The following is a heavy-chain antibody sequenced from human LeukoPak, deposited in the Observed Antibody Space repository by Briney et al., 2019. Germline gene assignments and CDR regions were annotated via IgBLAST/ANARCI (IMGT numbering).Heavy chain of an antibody. J-gene: IGHJ4*02. V-gene: IGHV1-24*01. Sequence: ASVKVSCKVSGYTLTELSIHWVRQAPGKGLAWMGGFDPEDGETIYAQKFQGRVTMTEDTSTDTAYMELSSLRSEDTAVYYCATASMSKTPDFDYWGQGTLVTVSS. CDR2: FDPEDGET. CDR1: GYTLTELS. CDR3: ATASMSKTPDFDY. D-gene: IGHD2/OR15-2a*01.